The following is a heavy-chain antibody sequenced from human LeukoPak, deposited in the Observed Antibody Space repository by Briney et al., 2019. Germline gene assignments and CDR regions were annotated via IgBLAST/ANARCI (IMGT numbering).Heavy chain of an antibody. Sequence: PGGSLRLSCAASGFTFSSYAMSWVRQAPGKGLEWVSAISGNGLHTYYADSVKGRFTISRDNSKTTLYLQFNSLRVEDTAMYYCAKIVRPRADYYFDYWGQGTLVTVSS. V-gene: IGHV3-23*01. D-gene: IGHD2/OR15-2a*01. CDR2: ISGNGLHT. J-gene: IGHJ4*02. CDR3: AKIVRPRADYYFDY. CDR1: GFTFSSYA.